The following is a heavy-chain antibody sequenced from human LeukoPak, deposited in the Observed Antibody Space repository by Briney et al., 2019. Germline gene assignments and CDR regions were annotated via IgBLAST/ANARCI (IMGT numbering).Heavy chain of an antibody. CDR3: ARESDRIGFDFDY. D-gene: IGHD6-19*01. Sequence: SQTLSLTCAISGDSVSSNSASWNWVRQSPSRGLEWLGRTYYRSKWYYDYTLSVKSRIIINPDTSKNQFSLHLNSVTPEDTAVYYCARESDRIGFDFDYWGQGTLVTVSS. CDR2: TYYRSKWYY. J-gene: IGHJ4*02. V-gene: IGHV6-1*01. CDR1: GDSVSSNSAS.